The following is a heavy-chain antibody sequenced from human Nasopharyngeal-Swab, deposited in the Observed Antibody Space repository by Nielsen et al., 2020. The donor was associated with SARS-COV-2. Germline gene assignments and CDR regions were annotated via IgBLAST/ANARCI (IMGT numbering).Heavy chain of an antibody. J-gene: IGHJ3*02. Sequence: SETLSLTCTVSGNSVNSGAFYWSWIRQSPGKGLEWIGYIYYSVNTKYNPSLKSRVTISVDTSKNQFSLTLNSVTAADSAVYYCARDSYRDAFDIWGQGTMATVSS. CDR2: IYYSVNT. CDR1: GNSVNSGAFY. CDR3: ARDSYRDAFDI. V-gene: IGHV4-61*08.